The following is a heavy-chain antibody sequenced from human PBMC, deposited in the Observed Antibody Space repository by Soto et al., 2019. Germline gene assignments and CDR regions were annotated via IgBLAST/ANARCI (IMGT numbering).Heavy chain of an antibody. J-gene: IGHJ4*02. Sequence: GGSLRLSCAASGFTFSSYWMSWVRQAPGKGLEWVANIKQDGSEKYYVDSVKGRFTISRDNAKNSLYLQMNSLRAEDTAVYYCARDRGTYYDFWSGYYSPFDYWGQGTLVTVSS. CDR3: ARDRGTYYDFWSGYYSPFDY. CDR2: IKQDGSEK. D-gene: IGHD3-3*01. CDR1: GFTFSSYW. V-gene: IGHV3-7*01.